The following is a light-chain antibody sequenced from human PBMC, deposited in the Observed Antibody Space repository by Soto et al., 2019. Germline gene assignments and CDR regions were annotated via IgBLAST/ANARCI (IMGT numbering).Light chain of an antibody. CDR1: SSNIGNNY. CDR2: DNN. V-gene: IGLV1-51*01. CDR3: GSWDSSLSAYV. J-gene: IGLJ1*01. Sequence: QSVLTQPPSVSAAPGQKVTISCSGSSSNIGNNYVSWYQQLPGTAPKLLIYDNNKRPSGIPDRFSGSKSGTSATLGITGFRTGDEADYYCGSWDSSLSAYVFGTGTKLTVL.